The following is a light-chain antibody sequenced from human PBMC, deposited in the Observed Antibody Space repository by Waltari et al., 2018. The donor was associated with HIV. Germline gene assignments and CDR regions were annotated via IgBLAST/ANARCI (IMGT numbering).Light chain of an antibody. CDR2: DNN. V-gene: IGLV1-51*01. CDR1: SANFGKNI. Sequence: QSVLTQPPSVSAAPGQKVTLSCSGSSANFGKNIVSWYKQLPGTAPKLLIYDNNKRPSGIPDRFSGSKSGTSATLGITGLQTGDEADYYCGTWDSSLSGVVFGGGTKLTVL. J-gene: IGLJ3*02. CDR3: GTWDSSLSGVV.